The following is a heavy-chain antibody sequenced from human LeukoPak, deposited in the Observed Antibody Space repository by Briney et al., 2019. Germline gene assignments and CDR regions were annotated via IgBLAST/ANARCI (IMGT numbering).Heavy chain of an antibody. CDR2: VYYSGST. Sequence: PSETLSLTCTVSGGSISSYYWSWIRQPPGKGLEWIGYVYYSGSTNYNPSLKSRVTISVDTSKHQFYLKLSSVTAADTAVYYCARDGSGSHYYYYYYYMDVWGKGATVTVSS. CDR3: ARDGSGSHYYYYYYYMDV. J-gene: IGHJ6*03. V-gene: IGHV4-59*01. D-gene: IGHD1-26*01. CDR1: GGSISSYY.